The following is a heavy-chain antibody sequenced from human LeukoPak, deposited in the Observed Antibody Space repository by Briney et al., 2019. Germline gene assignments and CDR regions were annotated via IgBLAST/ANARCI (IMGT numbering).Heavy chain of an antibody. CDR1: GGSISSYY. CDR2: IYYSGGT. D-gene: IGHD3-16*01. J-gene: IGHJ3*02. V-gene: IGHV4-59*08. CDR3: ARHDKRLGDDAFDI. Sequence: SETLSLTCTVSGGSISSYYWSWIRQPPGKGLEWIGYIYYSGGTNYNPSLKSRVTISVDTSKNQFSLKLSSVTAADTAVYYCARHDKRLGDDAFDIWGQGTMVTVSS.